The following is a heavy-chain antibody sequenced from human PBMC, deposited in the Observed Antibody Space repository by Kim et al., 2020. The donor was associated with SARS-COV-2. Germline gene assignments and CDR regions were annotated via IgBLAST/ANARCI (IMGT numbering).Heavy chain of an antibody. CDR3: AKVTTLTAPFYDH. D-gene: IGHD4-4*01. Sequence: GGSLRLSCAASGFTFSSYALSWVRQAPGKGLEWVSRISASGGDTYYADSVQGRFTISRDNSKNALNLEMNSLRAEDTAPYYCAKVTTLTAPFYDHWGQGT. V-gene: IGHV3-23*01. CDR2: ISASGGDT. CDR1: GFTFSSYA. J-gene: IGHJ4*02.